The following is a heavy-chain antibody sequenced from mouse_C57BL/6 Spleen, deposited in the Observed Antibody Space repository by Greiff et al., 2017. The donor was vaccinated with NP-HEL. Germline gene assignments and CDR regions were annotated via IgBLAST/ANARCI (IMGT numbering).Heavy chain of an antibody. CDR1: GYTFTEYT. Sequence: VQLQQSGAELVKPGASVKLSCKASGYTFTEYTIHWVKQRPGQGLEWIGWFHPGSGSIKYNEKFKDKATLTADKSSSTVYMELRRLTSEDSEVYLCARHEGGTVAMDYWGQGTSVTVSS. CDR2: FHPGSGSI. CDR3: ARHEGGTVAMDY. D-gene: IGHD1-1*01. V-gene: IGHV1-62-2*01. J-gene: IGHJ4*01.